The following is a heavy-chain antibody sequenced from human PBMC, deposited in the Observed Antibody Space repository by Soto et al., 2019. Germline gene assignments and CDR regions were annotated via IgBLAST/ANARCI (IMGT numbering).Heavy chain of an antibody. CDR2: INQDGSEK. Sequence: EVQLVESGGGLVQPGESLRLSCAASGLTVSGYWMSWVRQAPGKGLEWVANINQDGSEKNYVDSVRGRFTISRDNAKRSMYLQMNSLRADDTAVYYCGKDRSRFVEWGRGTLVTVSS. CDR1: GLTVSGYW. D-gene: IGHD3-3*01. CDR3: GKDRSRFVE. J-gene: IGHJ4*02. V-gene: IGHV3-7*01.